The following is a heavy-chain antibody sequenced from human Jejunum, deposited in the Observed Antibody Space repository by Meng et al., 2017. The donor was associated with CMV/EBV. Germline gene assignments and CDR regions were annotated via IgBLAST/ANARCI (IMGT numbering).Heavy chain of an antibody. Sequence: QGRLTESGPGLVKPSETLSLTCTVSGGSISNSYWSWIRQPAGKGLEYIGRIYSSGTTKYNPSLNSRVTMSVDTSKNQFSLKVRSVTAADTAVYLCARHEVVGTAIFDYWGQGTLVTVSS. J-gene: IGHJ4*02. V-gene: IGHV4-4*07. CDR2: IYSSGTT. CDR1: GGSISNSY. CDR3: ARHEVVGTAIFDY. D-gene: IGHD6-19*01.